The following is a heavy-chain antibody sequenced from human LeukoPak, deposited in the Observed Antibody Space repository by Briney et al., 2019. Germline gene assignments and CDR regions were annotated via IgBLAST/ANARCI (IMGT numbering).Heavy chain of an antibody. CDR3: ARAAAGTMQGYYYYGMDV. CDR1: GYTFTGYY. V-gene: IGHV1-2*02. D-gene: IGHD6-13*01. Sequence: GASVKVSCKASGYTFTGYYMHWMRQAPGQGLEWMGWINPNSGGTNYAQKFQGRVTMTRDTSISTAYMELSRLRSDDTAVYYCARAAAGTMQGYYYYGMDVWGQGTTVTVSS. J-gene: IGHJ6*02. CDR2: INPNSGGT.